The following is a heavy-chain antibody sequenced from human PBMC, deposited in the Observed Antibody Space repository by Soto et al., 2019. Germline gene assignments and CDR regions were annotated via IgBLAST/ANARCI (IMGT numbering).Heavy chain of an antibody. CDR3: ARESEDLTSNFDY. J-gene: IGHJ4*02. CDR2: ISYDGNNK. Sequence: PGGSLRLSCAASGFIFSTYGMHWVRQAPGKGLEWLSVISYDGNNKYYADSMKGRFTVSRDNAKNSVYLDMNSLSAEDTAVYYCARESEDLTSNFDYWGQGTLVTVSS. V-gene: IGHV3-30*03. CDR1: GFIFSTYG.